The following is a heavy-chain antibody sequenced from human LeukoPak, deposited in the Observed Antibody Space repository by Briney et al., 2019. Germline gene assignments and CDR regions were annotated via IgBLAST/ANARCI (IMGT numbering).Heavy chain of an antibody. CDR2: IYYSGST. CDR3: ASHYGSGSFYSPFDY. Sequence: PSETLSLTCTVSGGSISNYYWSWIRQPPGKGLEWIGYIYYSGSTNYNPSLKSRVTISLDTSKNQFSLKLNSVTAADTAVYYCASHYGSGSFYSPFDYWGQGTLVTVSS. CDR1: GGSISNYY. D-gene: IGHD3-10*01. J-gene: IGHJ4*02. V-gene: IGHV4-59*01.